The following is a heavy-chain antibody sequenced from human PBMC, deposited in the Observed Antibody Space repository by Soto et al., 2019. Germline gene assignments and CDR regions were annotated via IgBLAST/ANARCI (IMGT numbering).Heavy chain of an antibody. CDR3: ARGDPYYDFWSGYPPFDP. D-gene: IGHD3-3*01. V-gene: IGHV4-31*03. CDR2: IYYSGSN. Sequence: QVQLQESGPGLVKPSQTLSLTCTVSGVSVSSGGYYWSWIRQHPGKGLEWIGYIYYSGSNYYNPSLKSRVTISVDTAKSQFPLKLSSVTAADTAVYYCARGDPYYDFWSGYPPFDPWGQGTLVTVSS. J-gene: IGHJ5*02. CDR1: GVSVSSGGYY.